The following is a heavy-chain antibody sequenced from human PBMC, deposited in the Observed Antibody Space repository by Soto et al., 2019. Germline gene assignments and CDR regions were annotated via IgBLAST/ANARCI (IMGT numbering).Heavy chain of an antibody. Sequence: QVQLVESGGGVVQPGRSLRLSCTASGFTFSSYGMHGVRQAPAKGLVWVAVISYDGSDKYYADSVKCRFTIARDNSKKTLYLQMNSLTADDTAVYYCAKAYGSGTVYGRDVWGQGPTVTFSS. V-gene: IGHV3-30*18. D-gene: IGHD3-10*01. J-gene: IGHJ6*02. CDR3: AKAYGSGTVYGRDV. CDR1: GFTFSSYG. CDR2: ISYDGSDK.